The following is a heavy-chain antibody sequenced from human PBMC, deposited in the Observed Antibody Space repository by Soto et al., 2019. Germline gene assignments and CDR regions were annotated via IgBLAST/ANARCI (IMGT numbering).Heavy chain of an antibody. Sequence: QLQLQESGPGLVKPSETLSLSCTVSGGSISSGSYYWGWVRQPPGKGLESIGSIYYSGSTYYNPSLKSRVTISVATSKNQFSLKVSSVTAADTAVYYCARRGYSYGFPFDYWGQGTLVTVSS. D-gene: IGHD5-18*01. J-gene: IGHJ4*02. CDR2: IYYSGST. V-gene: IGHV4-39*01. CDR3: ARRGYSYGFPFDY. CDR1: GGSISSGSYY.